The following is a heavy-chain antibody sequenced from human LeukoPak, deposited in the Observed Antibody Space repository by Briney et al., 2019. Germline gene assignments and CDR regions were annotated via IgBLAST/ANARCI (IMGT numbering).Heavy chain of an antibody. J-gene: IGHJ4*02. CDR3: ARDLGGSRWTLGY. CDR1: GSTFSSYA. CDR2: ISYDGSNK. Sequence: PGGSLRLSCAASGSTFSSYAMHWVRQAPGKGLEWVAVISYDGSNKYYADSVKGRFTISRDNSKNTLYLQMNSLRAEDTAVYYCARDLGGSRWTLGYWGQGTLVTVSS. V-gene: IGHV3-30-3*01. D-gene: IGHD6-13*01.